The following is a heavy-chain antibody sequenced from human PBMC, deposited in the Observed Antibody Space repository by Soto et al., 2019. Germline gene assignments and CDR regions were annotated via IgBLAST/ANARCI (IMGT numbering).Heavy chain of an antibody. V-gene: IGHV3-33*06. D-gene: IGHD2-2*01. CDR1: GFTFSRYG. CDR2: IWNDGSNK. Sequence: QVQLVESGGGVVQPGMSLRLSCAASGFTFSRYGMHWVRQAPGKGLEWVAVIWNDGSNKYYTDSVKGRFTISRDNSKNSRYRQMNSLEAKETLVYHGPEDYFPRYCIRTSCYSSDWFARWGQGNLVNVSS. J-gene: IGHJ5*02. CDR3: PEDYFPRYCIRTSCYSSDWFAR.